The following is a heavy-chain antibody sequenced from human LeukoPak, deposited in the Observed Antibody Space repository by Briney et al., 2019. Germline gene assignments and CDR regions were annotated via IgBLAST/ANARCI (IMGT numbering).Heavy chain of an antibody. V-gene: IGHV1-2*02. CDR3: AREGGDSGYAYEDY. CDR2: INPNSGGT. Sequence: ASVKVSCKASGYTFTGYYMHWVRQAPGQGLEWMGWINPNSGGTNYAQKFQGRVTMTRDTSISTAYMELSRLRSDGTAVYYCAREGGDSGYAYEDYWGQGTLVTVSS. CDR1: GYTFTGYY. J-gene: IGHJ4*02. D-gene: IGHD5-12*01.